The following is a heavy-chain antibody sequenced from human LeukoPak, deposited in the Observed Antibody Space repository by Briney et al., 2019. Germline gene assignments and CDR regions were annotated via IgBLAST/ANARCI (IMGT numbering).Heavy chain of an antibody. CDR1: GFTFSTYA. CDR2: VSSNVYST. D-gene: IGHD6-19*01. J-gene: IGHJ4*02. Sequence: RGSLRLSCSASGFTFSTYAMHWVRQAPGKGLEYVSSVSSNVYSTHYADSVKGRFAISRDNSKNTLYLQMSSLRTEDTAVYYCVKDSKSSGWYVPPNFDYWGQGTLVTVSS. V-gene: IGHV3-64D*09. CDR3: VKDSKSSGWYVPPNFDY.